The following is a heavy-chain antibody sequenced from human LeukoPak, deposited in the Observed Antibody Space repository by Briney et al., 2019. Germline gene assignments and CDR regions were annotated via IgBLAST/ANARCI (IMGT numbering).Heavy chain of an antibody. D-gene: IGHD1-26*01. V-gene: IGHV4-34*01. Sequence: PSETLSLTCAVYGGSFSGYYWSWIRQPPGKGLEWIGEINHSGSTNYNPSLKSRVTISVDTSKNQFSLNLSSVTAADTAVYYCARDGRSGNFDKWGQGTLVSVSS. J-gene: IGHJ4*02. CDR3: ARDGRSGNFDK. CDR1: GGSFSGYY. CDR2: INHSGST.